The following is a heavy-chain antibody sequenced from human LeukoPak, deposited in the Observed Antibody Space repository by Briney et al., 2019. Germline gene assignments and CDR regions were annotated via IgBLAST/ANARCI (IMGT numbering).Heavy chain of an antibody. CDR2: IYTSGST. Sequence: SQTLSLTCTVSGGSISSGSYYWSRIRQPAGKGLEWIGRIYTSGSTNYNPSLKSRVTMSVDTSRNQFSLKLSSVTAADTAVYYCARVASHESGYQTYYYYYMDVWGKGTTVTVSS. D-gene: IGHD3-3*01. CDR1: GGSISSGSYY. J-gene: IGHJ6*03. CDR3: ARVASHESGYQTYYYYYMDV. V-gene: IGHV4-61*02.